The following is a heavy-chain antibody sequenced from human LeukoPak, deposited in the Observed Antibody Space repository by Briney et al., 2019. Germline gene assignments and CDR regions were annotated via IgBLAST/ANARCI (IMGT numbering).Heavy chain of an antibody. J-gene: IGHJ4*02. CDR2: IYHTGNT. V-gene: IGHV4-30-2*01. D-gene: IGHD3-22*01. CDR3: ARSSITMINY. CDR1: GGSISSGGYS. Sequence: SQTLSLTCALSGGSISSGGYSWSWIRQPPGKGLEWIGYIYHTGNTYYHPSLKSRVTISVDRSMNQFSLKLSSVTAADTAMYYCARSSITMINYWGQGTLVTVSS.